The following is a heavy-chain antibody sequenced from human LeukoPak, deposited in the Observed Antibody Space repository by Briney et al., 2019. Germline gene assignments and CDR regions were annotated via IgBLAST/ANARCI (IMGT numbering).Heavy chain of an antibody. CDR2: IYYSGST. CDR3: ARRSPSSWYDY. J-gene: IGHJ4*02. V-gene: IGHV4-59*08. Sequence: SETLSLTCTVSGGSISSYYWSWNRQPPGKGLEWIGYIYYSGSTNYNPSLKSRVTISVDTSKNQFSLKLSSVTAADTAVYYCARRSPSSWYDYWGQGTLVTVSS. CDR1: GGSISSYY. D-gene: IGHD6-13*01.